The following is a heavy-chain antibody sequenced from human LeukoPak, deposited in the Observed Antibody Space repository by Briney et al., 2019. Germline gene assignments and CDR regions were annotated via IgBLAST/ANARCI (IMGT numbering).Heavy chain of an antibody. CDR1: GFIVTSYY. J-gene: IGHJ6*02. CDR2: IYSGGST. V-gene: IGHV3-53*01. CDR3: ARGCSSWHGGMDV. D-gene: IGHD4/OR15-4a*01. Sequence: GGSLRLSCAPSGFIVTSYYMSWVRQAPGKGLEWVSIIYSGGSTYYADSVKGRFTISRDKSKNSVFLQMDSLRVEDTAVYYCARGCSSWHGGMDVCGQGTTVTVSS.